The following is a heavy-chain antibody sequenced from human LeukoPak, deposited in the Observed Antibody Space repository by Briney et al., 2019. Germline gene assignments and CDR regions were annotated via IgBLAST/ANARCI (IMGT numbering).Heavy chain of an antibody. Sequence: GESLKISCKGSGYSFTSYWIGWVRQMPGKGLEWMGIIEPGDSDNSYSPSFQGHVTISADKSISTPYLQWSSLKASDTAMYYCARGSGYYLFDYWGQGTLVTVSS. D-gene: IGHD3-22*01. CDR3: ARGSGYYLFDY. J-gene: IGHJ4*02. CDR2: IEPGDSDN. CDR1: GYSFTSYW. V-gene: IGHV5-51*01.